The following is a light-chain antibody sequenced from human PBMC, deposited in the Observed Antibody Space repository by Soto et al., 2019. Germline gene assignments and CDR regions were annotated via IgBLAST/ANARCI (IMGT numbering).Light chain of an antibody. CDR1: SSDVGGYNY. J-gene: IGLJ1*01. Sequence: QSALTQPASVSGSPGQSITISCTGTSSDVGGYNYVSWYQQYPGKAPKLMLYEVTNRPSGVSNRFSGSKSGNRASLTIAGLQAEDEADYYCSSYSSSSTLCVFGTGTKVTVL. V-gene: IGLV2-14*01. CDR2: EVT. CDR3: SSYSSSSTLCV.